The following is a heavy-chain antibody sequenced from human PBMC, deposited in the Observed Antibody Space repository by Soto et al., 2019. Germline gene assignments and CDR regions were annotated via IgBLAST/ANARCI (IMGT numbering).Heavy chain of an antibody. J-gene: IGHJ5*02. CDR3: ASAGIAAAGKKNNCFDP. CDR1: GYTFTGYY. CDR2: INPNSGGT. Sequence: ASVKVSCKASGYTFTGYYMHWVRQAPGQGLEWMGWINPNSGGTNYAQKFQGWVTMTRDTSISTAYMELSRLRSDDTAVYYCASAGIAAAGKKNNCFDPWGQGTLVTVSS. V-gene: IGHV1-2*04. D-gene: IGHD6-13*01.